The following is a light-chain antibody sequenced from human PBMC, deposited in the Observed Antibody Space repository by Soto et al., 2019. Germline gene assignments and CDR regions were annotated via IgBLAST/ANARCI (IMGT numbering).Light chain of an antibody. CDR2: AAS. CDR1: QGINID. CDR3: LQHNSYPRT. Sequence: DIQMTQSPSSLSASVGDRVTITCRASQGINIDLGWYQYKPGKAPKRLIYAASSLQSGFPSRFSGSGSGTEFTLTISCLQPEDFATYYCLQHNSYPRTFGQGTRVEIK. J-gene: IGKJ1*01. V-gene: IGKV1-17*01.